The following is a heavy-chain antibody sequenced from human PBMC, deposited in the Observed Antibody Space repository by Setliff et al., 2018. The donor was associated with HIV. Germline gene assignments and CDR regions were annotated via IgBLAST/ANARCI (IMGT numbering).Heavy chain of an antibody. V-gene: IGHV1-69*13. D-gene: IGHD4-4*01. CDR2: IIPIFGTT. CDR3: AMSMTTYPVSRAFDI. J-gene: IGHJ3*02. Sequence: ASVKVSCKASGGTFSSYTISWVRQAPGQGLEWMGGIIPIFGTTNYAQKFQGRVTITADESASTAYMELSSLRSEDTAVYYCAMSMTTYPVSRAFDIWGQGTMVTVSS. CDR1: GGTFSSYT.